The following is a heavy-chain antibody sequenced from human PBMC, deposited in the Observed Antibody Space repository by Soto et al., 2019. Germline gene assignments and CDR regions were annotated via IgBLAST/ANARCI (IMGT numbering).Heavy chain of an antibody. J-gene: IGHJ5*02. CDR2: ISAYNGNT. V-gene: IGHV1-18*01. CDR3: ARGSSSWYFGGVVWFDP. D-gene: IGHD6-13*01. Sequence: ASVKVSCKASGYTFTSYGISWVRQAPGQGLEWMGWISAYNGNTNYAQKLQGRVTMTTDTSTSTAYMELRSLRSDDTAVYYCARGSSSWYFGGVVWFDPWGQGTLVTVSS. CDR1: GYTFTSYG.